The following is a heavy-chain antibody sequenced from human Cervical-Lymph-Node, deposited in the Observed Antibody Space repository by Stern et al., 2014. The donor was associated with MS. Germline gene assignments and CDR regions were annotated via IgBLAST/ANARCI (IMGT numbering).Heavy chain of an antibody. D-gene: IGHD6-19*01. CDR3: ARRGSGWNFDH. CDR1: GYNFTNFW. CDR2: IYPDDSDT. V-gene: IGHV5-51*01. Sequence: VQLVQSGAGVKKPGESLKISCKASGYNFTNFWIGWVRQMHGKGLEWMGLIYPDDSDTRYSLSFRGHVTISAGKSISTAYFQWSSLKASDTAIYYCARRGSGWNFDHWAQGTLVTVSS. J-gene: IGHJ4*02.